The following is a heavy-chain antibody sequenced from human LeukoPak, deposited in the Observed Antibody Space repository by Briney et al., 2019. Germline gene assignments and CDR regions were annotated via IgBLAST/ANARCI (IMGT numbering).Heavy chain of an antibody. CDR1: GFAFSSYG. CDR3: AKAPMGSGY. CDR2: ISYDGSNK. Sequence: GGSLRLSCAASGFAFSSYGMHWVRQAPGKGLEWVAVISYDGSNKYYADSVKGRFTISRDNSKNTLYLQMNSLRAEDTAVYYCAKAPMGSGYWGQGTLVTVSS. V-gene: IGHV3-30*18. J-gene: IGHJ4*02. D-gene: IGHD3-10*01.